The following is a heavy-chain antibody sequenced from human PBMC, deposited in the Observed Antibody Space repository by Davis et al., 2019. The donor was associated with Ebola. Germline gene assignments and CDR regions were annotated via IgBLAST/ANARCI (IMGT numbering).Heavy chain of an antibody. CDR2: IYFGGTT. CDR3: ARATEGYYYDTSRSYYALGHYFDY. J-gene: IGHJ4*02. D-gene: IGHD3-22*01. V-gene: IGHV4-59*11. Sequence: PSETLSLTCSVSGGSITSHFWSWIRQPPGKGLEWIGYIYFGGTTHYNPSLKSRVTVSLDMSKKQFSLQLSSVTAADTAVYYCARATEGYYYDTSRSYYALGHYFDYWGPGTLVTVSS. CDR1: GGSITSHF.